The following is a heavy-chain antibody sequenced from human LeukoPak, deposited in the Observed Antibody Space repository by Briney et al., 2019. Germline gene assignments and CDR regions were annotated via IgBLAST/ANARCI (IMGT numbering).Heavy chain of an antibody. D-gene: IGHD3-22*01. CDR3: ASSPYYYDSSGLWRRGGFDP. CDR1: GYTFIGYY. J-gene: IGHJ5*02. Sequence: ASVKLSCKASGYTFIGYYMHWVRQATGQGLEWMGWMNPNSSNTGYAQKFQGRVTMTRNTSISTAYMELSSLRCEGTAVYYCASSPYYYDSSGLWRRGGFDPWGQGTLVTVSS. V-gene: IGHV1-8*02. CDR2: MNPNSSNT.